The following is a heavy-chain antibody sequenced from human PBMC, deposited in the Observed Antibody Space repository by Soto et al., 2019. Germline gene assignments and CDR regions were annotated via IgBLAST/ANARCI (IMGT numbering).Heavy chain of an antibody. CDR3: ARRGYLDY. Sequence: QVQLVESGGGVVQPGRSLRLSCAASGFTFSSYAMHWVRQAPGKGLEWVAVISYDGSNKYYADSVKGRFTISRDNSKNTLYLQMNSLRAEDTAVYYCARRGYLDYWGQGTLVTVSS. J-gene: IGHJ4*02. CDR2: ISYDGSNK. V-gene: IGHV3-30-3*01. CDR1: GFTFSSYA.